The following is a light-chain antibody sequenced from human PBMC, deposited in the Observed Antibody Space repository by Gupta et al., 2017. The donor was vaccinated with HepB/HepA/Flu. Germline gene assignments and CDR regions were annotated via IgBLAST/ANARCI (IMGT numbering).Light chain of an antibody. Sequence: DIQMTQSPSTLSASAGDRVTITCRASQSISSWLAWYQQKPGKAPKLLIYKASSLESGVPSRFSGSGSGTEFTLTISSLQPDDFATYYCQQYKSYLYTFGQGTKLEIK. V-gene: IGKV1-5*03. CDR3: QQYKSYLYT. J-gene: IGKJ2*01. CDR2: KAS. CDR1: QSISSW.